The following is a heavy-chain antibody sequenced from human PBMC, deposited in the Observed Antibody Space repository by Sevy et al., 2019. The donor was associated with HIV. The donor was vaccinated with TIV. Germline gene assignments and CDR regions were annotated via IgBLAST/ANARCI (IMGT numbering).Heavy chain of an antibody. CDR3: AKVIAAAGTAQSRRRFVGFDY. Sequence: GGSLRLSCAASGFTFSSYTMSWVRQAPGKGLEWVSAISGSGGSTYYADSVKGRFTISRDNSKNTLYLQMNSLRAEDTAVYYCAKVIAAAGTAQSRRRFVGFDYWGQGTLVTVSS. CDR1: GFTFSSYT. J-gene: IGHJ4*02. CDR2: ISGSGGST. D-gene: IGHD6-13*01. V-gene: IGHV3-23*01.